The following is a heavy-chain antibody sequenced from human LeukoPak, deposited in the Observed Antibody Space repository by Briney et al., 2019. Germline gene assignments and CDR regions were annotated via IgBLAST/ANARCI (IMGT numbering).Heavy chain of an antibody. D-gene: IGHD4-17*01. CDR2: IKQDGSEK. V-gene: IGHV3-7*01. J-gene: IGHJ4*02. CDR1: GLTFSSYW. CDR3: ARERTGSYGEYYLDY. Sequence: GGSLRLSCAASGLTFSSYWMSWVRQAPGKGLQWVANIKQDGSEKNYVDSVKGRFSISRDNAKNSLYLHMNSLRAEDTAVYYCARERTGSYGEYYLDYWGQGTLVTVSS.